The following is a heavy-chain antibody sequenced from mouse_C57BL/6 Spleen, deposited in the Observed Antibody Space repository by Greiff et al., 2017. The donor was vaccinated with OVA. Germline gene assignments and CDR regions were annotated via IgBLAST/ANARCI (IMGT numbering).Heavy chain of an antibody. CDR2: ISSGGDYI. J-gene: IGHJ2*01. CDR1: GFTFSSYA. V-gene: IGHV5-9-1*02. Sequence: EVKLVESGEGLVKPGGSLKLSCAASGFTFSSYAMSWVRQTPEKRLEWVAYISSGGDYIYYADTVKGRFTISRDNARNTLYLQMSSLKSEDTAMYYCTRGQIYYGYDVPYFDYWGQGTTLTVSS. D-gene: IGHD2-2*01. CDR3: TRGQIYYGYDVPYFDY.